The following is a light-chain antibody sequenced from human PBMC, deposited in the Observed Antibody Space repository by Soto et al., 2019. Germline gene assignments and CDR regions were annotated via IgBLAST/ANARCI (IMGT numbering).Light chain of an antibody. CDR2: DVS. J-gene: IGLJ1*01. CDR3: CSYAGSDYV. Sequence: QSVLTQPRSVSGSPGQSVTISCTGTSSDVGGYNYVSWYQQHPGKAPKLMIYDVSKRPSGVPDRFSGSKSGKTASLTISGLQAEDEADYYCCSYAGSDYVFGTGTKLTVL. CDR1: SSDVGGYNY. V-gene: IGLV2-11*01.